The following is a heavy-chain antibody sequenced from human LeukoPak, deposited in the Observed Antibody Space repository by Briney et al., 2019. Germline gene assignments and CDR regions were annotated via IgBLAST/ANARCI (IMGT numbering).Heavy chain of an antibody. D-gene: IGHD4-17*01. J-gene: IGHJ5*02. CDR2: IRSKGNSFAT. CDR3: TRVNGDYLFDP. CDR1: GFTFSGSA. Sequence: PEGSLRLSCAASGFTFSGSAIHWVRQASGKGLEWVGRIRSKGNSFATAYAASVKGRFTISRDNAKNTLYLQMNSLRAEDTAVYYCTRVNGDYLFDPWGQGTLVTVSS. V-gene: IGHV3-73*01.